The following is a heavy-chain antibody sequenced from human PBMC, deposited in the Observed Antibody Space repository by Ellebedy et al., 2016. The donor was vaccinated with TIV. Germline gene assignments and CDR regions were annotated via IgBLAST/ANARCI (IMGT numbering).Heavy chain of an antibody. J-gene: IGHJ4*02. CDR2: IHTNGHT. V-gene: IGHV4-39*06. CDR3: AEDPPGY. CDR1: DCPISRTNSS. Sequence: MPSETLSLTCTVYDCPISRTNSSLGCSRPAPGKGLELIGSIHTNGHTYYTPSLKRRLPFSFVTSHILFTLKLPSVTAAASAVYYCAEDPPGYWGQGMLVTVSS.